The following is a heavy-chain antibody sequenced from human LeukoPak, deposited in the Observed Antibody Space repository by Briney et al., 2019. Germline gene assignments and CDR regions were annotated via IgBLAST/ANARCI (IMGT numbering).Heavy chain of an antibody. Sequence: SVKVSCKASGGTFSSYAISWVRQAPGQGLEWMGGIIPIFGTANYAQKFQGRVTITTDESTSIAYMELSSLRSEDTAVYYCASYYDSSGYYPFDYWGQGTLVTVSS. V-gene: IGHV1-69*05. CDR2: IIPIFGTA. CDR1: GGTFSSYA. D-gene: IGHD3-22*01. CDR3: ASYYDSSGYYPFDY. J-gene: IGHJ4*02.